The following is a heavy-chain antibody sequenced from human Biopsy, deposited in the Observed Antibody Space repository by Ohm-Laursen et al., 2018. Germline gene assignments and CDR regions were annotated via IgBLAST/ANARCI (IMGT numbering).Heavy chain of an antibody. D-gene: IGHD5-12*01. CDR3: VRQGGYFQN. Sequence: ETLSLTCSVSGGSVGSGTFHWGWIRQPPGKGLEWIGHVYYTGNTNYNPSLKSRVTISMDMSKNQFYLRLSSVVAADTAVYYCVRQGGYFQNWGPGSQVAVSS. V-gene: IGHV4-61*01. CDR2: VYYTGNT. J-gene: IGHJ1*01. CDR1: GGSVGSGTFH.